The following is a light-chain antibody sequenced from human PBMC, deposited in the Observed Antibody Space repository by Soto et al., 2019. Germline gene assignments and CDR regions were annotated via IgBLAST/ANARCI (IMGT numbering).Light chain of an antibody. V-gene: IGLV1-44*01. CDR2: SNN. CDR3: AAWDDSLNGLYV. J-gene: IGLJ1*01. CDR1: SSNIGSYT. Sequence: QSVLTQPPSASGTTGQRITISCSGSSSNIGSYTVNWYQHLPGTAPRLLMYSNNQRPSGVPDRFSGSKSGTSASLAISGVLSEDEADYYCAAWDDSLNGLYVFVTGTKLTAL.